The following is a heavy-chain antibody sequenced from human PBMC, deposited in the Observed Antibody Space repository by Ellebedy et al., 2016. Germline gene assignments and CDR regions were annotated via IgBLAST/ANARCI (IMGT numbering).Heavy chain of an antibody. D-gene: IGHD3-16*01. CDR2: ISHSGST. Sequence: SETLSLTCAVYGGSFSSYYWSWIRQPPGKGLEWIGQISHSGSTNYIPSLKSRVTISVDTSKNQFSLNLSSVTAADTAVYYCARWGLGGWYFDYWGQGTLVTVSS. V-gene: IGHV4-34*01. J-gene: IGHJ4*02. CDR3: ARWGLGGWYFDY. CDR1: GGSFSSYY.